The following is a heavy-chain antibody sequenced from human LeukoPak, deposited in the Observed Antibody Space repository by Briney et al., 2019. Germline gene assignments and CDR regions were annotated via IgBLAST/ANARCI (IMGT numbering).Heavy chain of an antibody. Sequence: GGSLRLSCAASGFTFISYGMQWVRQAPGKGLEWVAFIRYDGSNKYYADSVKGRFTISRDNSKNTLYLQMKSLRAEDTAVYYCAMGSLGYYYYYYMDVWGKGTTVTISS. D-gene: IGHD3-16*01. CDR2: IRYDGSNK. V-gene: IGHV3-30*02. J-gene: IGHJ6*03. CDR1: GFTFISYG. CDR3: AMGSLGYYYYYYMDV.